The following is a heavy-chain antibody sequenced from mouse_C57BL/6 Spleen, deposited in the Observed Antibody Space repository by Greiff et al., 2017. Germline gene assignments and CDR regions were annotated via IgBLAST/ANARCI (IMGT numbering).Heavy chain of an antibody. CDR3: ARDRIYDGYYGAMDC. Sequence: VQLQQSGPGLVKPSQSLSLTCSVTGYSITSGYYWNWIRQFPENKLEWMGYISYDGSNNYNPSLKNRISITRDTSKNQFFLKMNSVTTEDTATYYCARDRIYDGYYGAMDCWGQGTSVTVSS. D-gene: IGHD2-3*01. CDR2: ISYDGSN. V-gene: IGHV3-6*01. J-gene: IGHJ4*01. CDR1: GYSITSGYY.